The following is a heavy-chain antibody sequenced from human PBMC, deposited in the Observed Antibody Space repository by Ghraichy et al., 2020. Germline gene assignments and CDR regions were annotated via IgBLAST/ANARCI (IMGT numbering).Heavy chain of an antibody. CDR2: IYFGGST. CDR3: ARGATPDF. V-gene: IGHV4-39*01. J-gene: IGHJ4*02. CDR1: GGSIGSTSYY. Sequence: SETLSLTCTVSGGSIGSTSYYWDWLRQSPGKGLEWIASIYFGGSTYYNPSLKSRITISVDTSKNQFSLTMSSVTAADTDVYYCARGATPDFWGQGTLVTVSS.